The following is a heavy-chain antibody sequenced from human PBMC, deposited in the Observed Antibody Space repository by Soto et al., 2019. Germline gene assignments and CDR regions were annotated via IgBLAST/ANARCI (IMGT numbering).Heavy chain of an antibody. Sequence: EVQVVESGGGLGQPGGSLRLSCAASGFTFSSYSMNWVRQAPGKGLEWVSYISSSSDSIYYADSVKGRFTISRDNAKNSLYLQMKSLRDEDTAVYYCVRGDSSGWDFAYWGQGTLVTVS. CDR2: ISSSSDSI. J-gene: IGHJ4*02. CDR1: GFTFSSYS. V-gene: IGHV3-48*02. CDR3: VRGDSSGWDFAY. D-gene: IGHD6-19*01.